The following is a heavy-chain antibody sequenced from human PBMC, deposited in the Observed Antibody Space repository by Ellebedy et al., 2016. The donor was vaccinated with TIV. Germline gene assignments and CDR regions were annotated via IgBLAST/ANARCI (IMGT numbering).Heavy chain of an antibody. J-gene: IGHJ1*01. CDR2: INHSGST. D-gene: IGHD1-26*01. Sequence: SETLSLXCAVYGGSFSGYYWSWVRQPPGKGLEWIGEINHSGSTNYNPSLKSRVTISVDTSKNQFSLKLSSVTAADTAVYYCADSGSHGPPTSHFQHWGQGTLVTVSS. V-gene: IGHV4-34*01. CDR1: GGSFSGYY. CDR3: ADSGSHGPPTSHFQH.